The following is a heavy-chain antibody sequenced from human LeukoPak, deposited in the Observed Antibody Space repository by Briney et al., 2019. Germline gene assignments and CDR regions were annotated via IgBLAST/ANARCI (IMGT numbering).Heavy chain of an antibody. CDR1: GGTFSSYA. CDR3: ARLLNLAVAG. CDR2: IIPIFGTA. J-gene: IGHJ4*02. V-gene: IGHV1-69*01. Sequence: GALVKVSCKASGGTFSSYAISWVRQAPGQGLEWMGGIIPIFGTANYAQKFQGRVTITADESTSTAYMELSSLRSEDTAVYYCARLLNLAVAGWGQGTLVTVSS. D-gene: IGHD6-19*01.